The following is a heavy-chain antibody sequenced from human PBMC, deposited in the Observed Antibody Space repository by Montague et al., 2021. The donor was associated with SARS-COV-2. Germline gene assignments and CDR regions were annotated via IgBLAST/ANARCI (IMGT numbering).Heavy chain of an antibody. Sequence: SETLSLTCTVSGGSISSYYWSWIRQPPGKGLEWIGFIYYSGSTNYNPSLKSRVTISVDTSKNQLSLKLNSVTAADTAVYYCARAPILPVPTSIGMDVWGQGTTVTVSS. CDR1: GGSISSYY. CDR2: IYYSGST. V-gene: IGHV4-59*01. CDR3: ARAPILPVPTSIGMDV. J-gene: IGHJ6*02. D-gene: IGHD2/OR15-2a*01.